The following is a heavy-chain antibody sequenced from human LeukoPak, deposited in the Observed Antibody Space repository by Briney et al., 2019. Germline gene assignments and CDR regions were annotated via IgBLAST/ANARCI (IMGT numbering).Heavy chain of an antibody. CDR3: ASGRLYYYDSSGYYYEAFDI. J-gene: IGHJ3*02. CDR1: GGSISSSSYY. V-gene: IGHV4-39*07. Sequence: SETLSLTCTVSGGSISSSSYYWGWIRQPPGKGLEWIGSIYYSGSTYYNPSLKSRVTISVDTSKNQFSLKLSSVTAADTAVYYCASGRLYYYDSSGYYYEAFDIWGQGTMVTVSS. D-gene: IGHD3-22*01. CDR2: IYYSGST.